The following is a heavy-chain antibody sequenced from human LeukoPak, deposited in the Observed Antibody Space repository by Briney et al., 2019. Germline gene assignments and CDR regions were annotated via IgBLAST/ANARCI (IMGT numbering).Heavy chain of an antibody. V-gene: IGHV1-18*04. CDR2: ISAHNGNT. CDR3: ATVMCYYDSSGYYYLCYFDY. CDR1: GYTFTSYY. Sequence: APVKVSCKASGYTFTSYYMHWVRQAPRQGLEWRGWISAHNGNTNYTQKLQARVTMTTDTSTSTAYMELGSLSSDDTAVYYCATVMCYYDSSGYYYLCYFDYWGQGTLVTVSS. D-gene: IGHD3-22*01. J-gene: IGHJ4*02.